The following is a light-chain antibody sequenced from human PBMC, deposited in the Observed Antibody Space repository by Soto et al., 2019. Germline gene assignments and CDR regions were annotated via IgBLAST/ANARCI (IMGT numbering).Light chain of an antibody. CDR1: QNINNW. Sequence: DIQMTQSPSTLSASVGDRVTITCRASQNINNWLAWYQHKPGKAPKFLIHKASSLESGVPSRFSGSGSGTEFTLTISSLQPDDFATYYCQQYNTNSLTFGQGTKLEI. CDR2: KAS. J-gene: IGKJ2*01. CDR3: QQYNTNSLT. V-gene: IGKV1-5*03.